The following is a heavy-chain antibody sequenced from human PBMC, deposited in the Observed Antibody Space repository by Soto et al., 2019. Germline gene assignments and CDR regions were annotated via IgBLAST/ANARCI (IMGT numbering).Heavy chain of an antibody. J-gene: IGHJ5*02. D-gene: IGHD6-13*01. Sequence: SETLSLTCIVSGGSISEKYWNWVRQPPGKGLEWIGLIFANGHTDYNPSLKSRVTMSVDASKNQFSLRLTSMTAADTAVYYCVASLAASGLNWLDPWGRGTLVTVSS. CDR3: VASLAASGLNWLDP. CDR1: GGSISEKY. CDR2: IFANGHT. V-gene: IGHV4-4*07.